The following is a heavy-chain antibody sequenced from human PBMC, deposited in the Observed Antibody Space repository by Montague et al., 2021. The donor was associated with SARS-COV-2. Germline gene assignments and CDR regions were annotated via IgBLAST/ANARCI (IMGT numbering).Heavy chain of an antibody. CDR1: GASISSSENS. D-gene: IGHD3-16*01. CDR2: IFYSGTT. J-gene: IGHJ4*02. Sequence: SETLSLTCTVSGASISSSENSWGWIRQSPGKGLEWFGSIFYSGTTYFNPSLRSRIAISVDTSKNQFSLKVTSVTAADTAVYYCAGHVTFGGVVFALDYWGQGHLVSVSS. CDR3: AGHVTFGGVVFALDY. V-gene: IGHV4-39*01.